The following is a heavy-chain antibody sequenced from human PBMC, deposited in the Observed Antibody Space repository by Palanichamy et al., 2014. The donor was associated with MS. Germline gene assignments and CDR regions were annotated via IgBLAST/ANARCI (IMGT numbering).Heavy chain of an antibody. V-gene: IGHV1-2*02. CDR2: INPNSGGT. D-gene: IGHD6-6*01. J-gene: IGHJ6*02. CDR3: ARRGSSSHAYYGMDV. Sequence: QVQLVQSGAEVKKPGASVKVSCKASGYTFTDYYMHWVRQAPGQGLEWMGWINPNSGGTNYAQKFQGRVTMTRDTSISTAYMELSRLRSDDTAVYYCARRGSSSHAYYGMDVWGQGTTVTVSS. CDR1: GYTFTDYY.